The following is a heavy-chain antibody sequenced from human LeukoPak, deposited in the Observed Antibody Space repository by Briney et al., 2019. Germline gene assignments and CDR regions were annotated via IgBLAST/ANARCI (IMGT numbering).Heavy chain of an antibody. V-gene: IGHV4-34*01. J-gene: IGHJ6*03. CDR1: GGSFSGYY. CDR3: ARESAAAGAMDV. CDR2: INHSGST. D-gene: IGHD6-13*01. Sequence: PSETLSLTCAVYGGSFSGYYWSWIRQPPGKGLEWIGEINHSGSTNYNPSLKSRVTISVDTSKNQFSLKPSSVTAADTAVYYCARESAAAGAMDVWGKGTTVTVSS.